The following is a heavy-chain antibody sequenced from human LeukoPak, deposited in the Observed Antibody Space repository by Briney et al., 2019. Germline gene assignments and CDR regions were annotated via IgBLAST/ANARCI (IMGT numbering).Heavy chain of an antibody. V-gene: IGHV3-7*01. CDR1: GFTFSSYW. Sequence: GGSLRLSCAASGFTFSSYWMSWVRQAPGKGLEWVANIKQDGSEKYYVDSVKGRFTISRDNAKNSLYLQMNSLRAEDTAVYYCARENVGAIPDLYFDYWGQGTLVTVSS. CDR2: IKQDGSEK. J-gene: IGHJ4*02. D-gene: IGHD1-26*01. CDR3: ARENVGAIPDLYFDY.